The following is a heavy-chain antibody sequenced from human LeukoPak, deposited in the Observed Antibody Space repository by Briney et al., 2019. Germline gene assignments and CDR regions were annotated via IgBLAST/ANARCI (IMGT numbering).Heavy chain of an antibody. Sequence: ASVKVSCKASGYTFTGYYIHWVRQAPGQGLEWMGWINPNGGGTNYAQKFQGRVTMTRDTSISTAYMELSRLRSDDTAVYYCARDRSSWYHYFDYWGQGTLVTVSS. D-gene: IGHD6-13*01. CDR1: GYTFTGYY. J-gene: IGHJ4*02. CDR3: ARDRSSWYHYFDY. CDR2: INPNGGGT. V-gene: IGHV1-2*02.